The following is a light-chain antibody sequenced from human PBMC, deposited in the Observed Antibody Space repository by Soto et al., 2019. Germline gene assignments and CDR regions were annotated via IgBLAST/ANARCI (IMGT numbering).Light chain of an antibody. Sequence: DIVVTQSPATLSASPGESVTLSCRASQCVSSRLAWYQQRPGQFPRLLIYDTSTRAPGISARFSGSGSGTEFTLTISSLQSEDFAGYYCQEYIQWPPGMFGPGTTVDIK. CDR2: DTS. CDR3: QEYIQWPPGM. V-gene: IGKV3-15*01. J-gene: IGKJ1*01. CDR1: QCVSSR.